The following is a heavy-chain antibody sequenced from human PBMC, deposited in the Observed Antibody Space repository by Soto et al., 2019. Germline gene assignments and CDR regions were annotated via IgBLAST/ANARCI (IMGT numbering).Heavy chain of an antibody. CDR2: IKNKIDGGTA. J-gene: IGHJ3*02. Sequence: EVQLVESGGGLVKPGGSVRLCCAASGFTFTNAWMSWVRQAPGKGLEWVGLIKNKIDGGTAEYAAAVKGRCTISRDDSKSTLYLQVNSLKTEDTALYYCTSMNDKDAFNIWGQGTVVTVS. V-gene: IGHV3-15*01. D-gene: IGHD1-1*01. CDR1: GFTFTNAW. CDR3: TSMNDKDAFNI.